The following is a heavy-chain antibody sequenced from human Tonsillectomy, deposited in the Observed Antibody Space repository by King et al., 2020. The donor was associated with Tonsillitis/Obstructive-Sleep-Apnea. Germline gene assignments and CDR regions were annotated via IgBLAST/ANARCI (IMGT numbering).Heavy chain of an antibody. CDR2: VVWDDDK. D-gene: IGHD2/OR15-2a*01. Sequence: TLKESGPALVKLTQTLTLTCTFFVYSLSTSGMCVRWSRQPPRKYLEWLARVVWDDDKYYITHLKNRITLSKDTSKNQVVLTMTNMDPVDTATYYCARIRERRIFDYWGQGTLVTVSS. J-gene: IGHJ4*02. CDR1: VYSLSTSGMC. V-gene: IGHV2-70*11. CDR3: ARIRERRIFDY.